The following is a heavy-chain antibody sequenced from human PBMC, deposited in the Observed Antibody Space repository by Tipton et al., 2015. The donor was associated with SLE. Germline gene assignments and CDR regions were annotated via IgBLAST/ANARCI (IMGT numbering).Heavy chain of an antibody. J-gene: IGHJ4*02. Sequence: TLSLTCTVSGGSISSYYWSWIRQPPGKGLEWIGEINHSGSTNYNPSLKGRVTISVDTSKNQFSLKLSSVTAADTAVYYCARGSNGLSDYWGQGTLVTVSS. CDR3: ARGSNGLSDY. CDR2: INHSGST. D-gene: IGHD2-8*01. V-gene: IGHV4-34*01. CDR1: GGSISSYY.